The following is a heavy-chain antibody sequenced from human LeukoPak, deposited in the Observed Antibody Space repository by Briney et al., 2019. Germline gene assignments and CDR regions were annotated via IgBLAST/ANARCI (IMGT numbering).Heavy chain of an antibody. J-gene: IGHJ4*02. D-gene: IGHD3-16*01. Sequence: GGSLRLSCAASGVSFGTTWMHWVRQAPGKGLMWVSHVSSDGSRTYADSVKGRFTVSRDNNKDMVYLQMSSLRAEDTAVYYCATDGAYGLTHWGQGTLVTVSS. V-gene: IGHV3-74*01. CDR1: GVSFGTTW. CDR3: ATDGAYGLTH. CDR2: VSSDGSRT.